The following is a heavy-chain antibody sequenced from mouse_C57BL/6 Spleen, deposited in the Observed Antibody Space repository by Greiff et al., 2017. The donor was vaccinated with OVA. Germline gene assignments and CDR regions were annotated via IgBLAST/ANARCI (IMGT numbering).Heavy chain of an antibody. CDR3: ARYPNGYFDV. V-gene: IGHV1-64*01. Sequence: QVQLKQPGAELVKPGASVKLSCKASGYTFTSYWMHWVKQRPGQGLEWIGMIHPNSGSTNYNEKFKSKATLTVDKSSSTAYMQLSSLTSEDSAVYYCARYPNGYFDVWGTGTTVTVSS. CDR2: IHPNSGST. J-gene: IGHJ1*03. CDR1: GYTFTSYW.